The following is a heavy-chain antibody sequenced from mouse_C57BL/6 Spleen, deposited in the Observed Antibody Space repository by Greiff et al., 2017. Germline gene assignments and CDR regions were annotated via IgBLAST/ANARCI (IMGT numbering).Heavy chain of an antibody. J-gene: IGHJ3*01. V-gene: IGHV2-6*01. CDR3: ASEGFAY. CDR2: IWGVGST. CDR1: GFSLTSYG. Sequence: VQLQESGPGLVAPSQSLSITCTASGFSLTSYGVDWVRQSPGKGLEWLGVIWGVGSTNYYSAHKSRLSTIKDNSESQVFLKMTGLQTDDTALYYCASEGFAYWGQGTLVTVSA.